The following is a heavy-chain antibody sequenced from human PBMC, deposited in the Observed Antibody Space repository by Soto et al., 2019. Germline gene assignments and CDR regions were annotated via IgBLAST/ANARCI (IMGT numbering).Heavy chain of an antibody. D-gene: IGHD2-8*02. CDR3: ARAVLGAYTYYYYGMDV. Sequence: SETLSLTCAVYGGSFSGYYWSWIRQPPGKGLEWIGEINHSGSTNYNPSLKSRVTISVDTSKNQFSLQLNSVTPEDTAVYYCARAVLGAYTYYYYGMDVWGQGTTVTVSS. CDR1: GGSFSGYY. V-gene: IGHV4-34*01. J-gene: IGHJ6*02. CDR2: INHSGST.